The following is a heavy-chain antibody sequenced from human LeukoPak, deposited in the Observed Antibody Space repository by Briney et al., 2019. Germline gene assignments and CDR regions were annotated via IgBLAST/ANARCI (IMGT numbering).Heavy chain of an antibody. CDR1: GGSISSYY. CDR2: IYCSGST. V-gene: IGHV4-59*01. CDR3: ARVRRYCANGVCPTGFDP. J-gene: IGHJ5*02. D-gene: IGHD2-8*01. Sequence: PSETLSLTCTVSGGSISSYYWSWIRQPPGKGLEWIGYIYCSGSTNYNPSLKSRVTISADTSKNQSSLKLSSVTAADTAVYYCARVRRYCANGVCPTGFDPWGQGTLVTVSS.